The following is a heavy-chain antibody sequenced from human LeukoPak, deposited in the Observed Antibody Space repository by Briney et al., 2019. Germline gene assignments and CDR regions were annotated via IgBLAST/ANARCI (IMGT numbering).Heavy chain of an antibody. D-gene: IGHD5-24*01. V-gene: IGHV3-7*04. CDR1: GFPFSSYW. Sequence: GGSLRLSCVASGFPFSSYWMTWVRQAPGKGLEWVANIKQDGSKKSYVDSVKGRFTISRDNAKNSLYLQMNSLRAEDTAIYYCTRVGYIDEGIDYWGQGTLVTVSP. CDR3: TRVGYIDEGIDY. CDR2: IKQDGSKK. J-gene: IGHJ4*02.